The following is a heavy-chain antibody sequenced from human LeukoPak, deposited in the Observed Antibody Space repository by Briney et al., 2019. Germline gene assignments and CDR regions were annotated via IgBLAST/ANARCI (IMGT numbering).Heavy chain of an antibody. Sequence: PSETLSLTCTVSGGSISSSSYYWGWIRQPPGKGLEWIGSIYYSGSTYYNPSLKSRFTISVDTSKNQFSLKLSSLTAADTAVYYCARTAIVLLWFGELPYDAFDIWGQGTMVTVSS. CDR2: IYYSGST. CDR1: GGSISSSSYY. CDR3: ARTAIVLLWFGELPYDAFDI. D-gene: IGHD3-10*01. V-gene: IGHV4-39*01. J-gene: IGHJ3*02.